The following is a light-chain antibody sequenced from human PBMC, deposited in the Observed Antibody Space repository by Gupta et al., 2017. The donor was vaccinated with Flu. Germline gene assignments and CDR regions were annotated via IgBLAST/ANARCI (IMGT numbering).Light chain of an antibody. CDR2: QDR. Sequence: GTRARITCTGEDGRNKFTSWSQRRPGQSPMLIMYQDRTGAPGISGRFSGANSGNTATLTISGAQERDEADYSCQAWDSTYNCVFGGGTKLTVL. V-gene: IGLV3-1*01. CDR3: QAWDSTYNCV. CDR1: DGRNKF. J-gene: IGLJ3*02.